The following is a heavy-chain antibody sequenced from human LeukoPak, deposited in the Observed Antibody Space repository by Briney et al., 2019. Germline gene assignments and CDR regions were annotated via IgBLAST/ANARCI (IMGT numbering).Heavy chain of an antibody. CDR3: ARGAITMVRGVYRYYYYYMDV. D-gene: IGHD3-10*01. CDR2: INHSEST. V-gene: IGHV4-34*01. J-gene: IGHJ6*03. Sequence: SETLSLTCAVYGDSFSGYYWSWIRQPPGKGLELIGEINHSESTNYNPSLKSRVTISLDTSKNQSSAKLSSVTAADTAVYYCARGAITMVRGVYRYYYYYMDVWGKGTMVTVSS. CDR1: GDSFSGYY.